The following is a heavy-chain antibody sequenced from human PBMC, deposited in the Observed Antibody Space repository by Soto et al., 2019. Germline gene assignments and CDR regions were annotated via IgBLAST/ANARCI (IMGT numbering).Heavy chain of an antibody. D-gene: IGHD3-10*01. CDR1: GFTFSTYD. CDR3: AKRNLYGSGTHDY. Sequence: EVQLLESGGGLVQPGGSLRLSCAASGFTFSTYDMSWVRQAPGKGLEWVSGISGSGGKTDYADSVKGRFTISRDNSKNTLYLQMNSLRAEDTAVYYCAKRNLYGSGTHDYWAQGSLVTVSP. CDR2: ISGSGGKT. J-gene: IGHJ4*02. V-gene: IGHV3-23*01.